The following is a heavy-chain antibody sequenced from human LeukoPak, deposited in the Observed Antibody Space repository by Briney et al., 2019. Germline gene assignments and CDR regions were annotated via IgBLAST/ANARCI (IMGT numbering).Heavy chain of an antibody. J-gene: IGHJ6*03. V-gene: IGHV4-59*01. CDR1: GGSIRSYY. CDR2: IYYSGST. Sequence: SETLSLTCTVSGGSIRSYYWSWIRQPPGKGLEWIGYIYYSGSTNYNPSLKSRVTISVDTSKNQFSLKLSSVTAADTAVYYCARGGGLDYYYYYMDVWGKGTTVSVSS. D-gene: IGHD6-6*01. CDR3: ARGGGLDYYYYYMDV.